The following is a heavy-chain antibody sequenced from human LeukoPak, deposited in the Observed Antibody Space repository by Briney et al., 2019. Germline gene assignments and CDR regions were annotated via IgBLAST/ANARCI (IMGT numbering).Heavy chain of an antibody. CDR3: ARVGITMVRGVKSSGFLDP. J-gene: IGHJ5*02. D-gene: IGHD3-10*01. V-gene: IGHV1-18*04. CDR1: GYTFTDYY. Sequence: ASVKVSCKASGYTFTDYYIHWVRQAPGQGLEWMGWISAYNGNTNYAQKLQGRVTMTTDTSTSTAYMELRSLRSDDTAVYYCARVGITMVRGVKSSGFLDPWGQGTLVTVSS. CDR2: ISAYNGNT.